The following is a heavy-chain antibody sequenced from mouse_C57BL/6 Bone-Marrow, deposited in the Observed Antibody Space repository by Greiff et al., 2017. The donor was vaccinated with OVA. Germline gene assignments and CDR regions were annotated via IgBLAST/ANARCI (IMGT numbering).Heavy chain of an antibody. D-gene: IGHD2-3*01. V-gene: IGHV1-59*01. CDR3: ARRYDGYYVLSFAY. Sequence: QVHVKQPGAELVRPGTSVKLSCKASGYTFTSYWMHWVKQRPGQGLEWIGVIDPSDSYTNYNQKFKGKATLTVDTSSSTAYMQLSSLTSEDSAVYYCARRYDGYYVLSFAYWGQGTLVTVSA. CDR1: GYTFTSYW. CDR2: IDPSDSYT. J-gene: IGHJ3*01.